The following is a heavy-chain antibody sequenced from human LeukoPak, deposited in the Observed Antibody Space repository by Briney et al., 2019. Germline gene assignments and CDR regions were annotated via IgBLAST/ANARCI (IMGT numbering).Heavy chain of an antibody. CDR3: ARDPLGYCSGGSCYYYYMDV. D-gene: IGHD2-15*01. J-gene: IGHJ6*03. Sequence: GGSLRLSCAASGFTFSSYSMNWVRQAPGKGLEWVSSISSSSSYIYYADSLKGRFTTSRDNAKNSLYLQMNSLRAEDTAVYYCARDPLGYCSGGSCYYYYMDVWGKGTTVTVSS. V-gene: IGHV3-21*01. CDR1: GFTFSSYS. CDR2: ISSSSSYI.